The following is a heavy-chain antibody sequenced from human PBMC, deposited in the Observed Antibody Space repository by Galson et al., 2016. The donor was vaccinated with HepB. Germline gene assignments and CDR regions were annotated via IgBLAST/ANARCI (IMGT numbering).Heavy chain of an antibody. J-gene: IGHJ4*02. CDR1: GFTVSSNY. Sequence: SLRLSCAASGFTVSSNYMSWVRQAPGKGLEWVSVIYSGGSIDYADSVKGRFSISRDNSKNTLYLHMNSLRAEDTAVYFCAREMEAGVGYYDSWGQGNLVTVSS. CDR2: IYSGGSI. V-gene: IGHV3-53*01. D-gene: IGHD1-26*01. CDR3: AREMEAGVGYYDS.